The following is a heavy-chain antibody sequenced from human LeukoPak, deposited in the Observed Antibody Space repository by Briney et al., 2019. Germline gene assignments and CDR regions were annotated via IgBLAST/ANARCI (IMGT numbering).Heavy chain of an antibody. Sequence: PSETLSLTCTVSGGSISSHYWTWIRQSPVKGLEWIGDISNSGSTSYNPSLKSRVTISIDTSKNQFSLKLSSVTAADTAVFYCARENSGSYREFDYWGQGTLVTVSS. CDR1: GGSISSHY. V-gene: IGHV4-59*11. J-gene: IGHJ4*02. CDR3: ARENSGSYREFDY. D-gene: IGHD1-26*01. CDR2: ISNSGST.